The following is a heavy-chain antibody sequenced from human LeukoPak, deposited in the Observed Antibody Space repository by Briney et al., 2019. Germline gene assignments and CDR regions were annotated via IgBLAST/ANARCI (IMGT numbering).Heavy chain of an antibody. V-gene: IGHV4-30-4*01. J-gene: IGHJ4*02. CDR2: IYYSGST. Sequence: PSETLSLTCTVSGGSISSGDYYWSWIRQPPGKGLEWIGYIYYSGSTYYNPSLKSRVTISVDTSKNQFSLKLSSVTAADTAVYYCARRLGYCSGGSCYGFLGDWGQGTLVTVSS. CDR3: ARRLGYCSGGSCYGFLGD. CDR1: GGSISSGDYY. D-gene: IGHD2-15*01.